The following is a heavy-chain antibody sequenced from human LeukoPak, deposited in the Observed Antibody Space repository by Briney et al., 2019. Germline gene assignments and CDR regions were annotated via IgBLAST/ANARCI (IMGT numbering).Heavy chain of an antibody. V-gene: IGHV4-59*01. CDR1: GGSISSNY. Sequence: KPSETLSLICSVSGGSISSNYWSWIRQPPGKGLEWIGNIYYSGSTNYNPSLKSRVTISVDTSKNQFSLKLSSVTAADTAVYYCARVQQQLLPFDYWGQGILVTVSS. CDR2: IYYSGST. J-gene: IGHJ4*02. D-gene: IGHD6-13*01. CDR3: ARVQQQLLPFDY.